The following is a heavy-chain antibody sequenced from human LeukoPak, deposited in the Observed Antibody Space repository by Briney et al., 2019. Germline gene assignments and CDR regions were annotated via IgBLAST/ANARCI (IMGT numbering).Heavy chain of an antibody. J-gene: IGHJ4*02. Sequence: PSETLSLTCAVYGGSFSGYYWSWIRQPPGKGLEWIGEINHSGSTNYNPSLKSRVTISVDTSKNQFSLKLSSVTAADTAVYYCARNYYDSSGYYPLFDYWGQGTLVTVSS. V-gene: IGHV4-34*01. D-gene: IGHD3-22*01. CDR2: INHSGST. CDR3: ARNYYDSSGYYPLFDY. CDR1: GGSFSGYY.